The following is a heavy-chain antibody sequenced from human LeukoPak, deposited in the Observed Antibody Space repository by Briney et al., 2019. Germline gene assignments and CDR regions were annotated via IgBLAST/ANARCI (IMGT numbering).Heavy chain of an antibody. D-gene: IGHD6-13*01. CDR3: ARQEEQQLVLDYFDY. J-gene: IGHJ4*02. V-gene: IGHV4-34*01. CDR2: INHSGST. CDR1: GGSFSGYY. Sequence: PSETLSLTCAVYGGSFSGYYWSWIRQPPGKGLEWIGEINHSGSTNYNPSLKSRVTISVDTSKNQFSLKLSSVTAADTAVYYCARQEEQQLVLDYFDYWGQGTLVTVSS.